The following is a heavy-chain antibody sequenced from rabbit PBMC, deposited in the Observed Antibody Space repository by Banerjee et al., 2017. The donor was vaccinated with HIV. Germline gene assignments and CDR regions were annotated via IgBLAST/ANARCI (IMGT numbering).Heavy chain of an antibody. V-gene: IGHV1S40*01. Sequence: QSLEESGGDLVKPGASLTLTCTASGFSFSNNYYMCWVRQAPGKGLEWIACIDSGSSGFTYFASWAKGRFTISKTSSTTVTLQMTSLTVADTAIYFCARDSASSFSSYGMDLWGPRDPRHRL. J-gene: IGHJ6*01. CDR1: GFSFSNNYY. D-gene: IGHD8-1*01. CDR3: ARDSASSFSSYGMDL. CDR2: IDSGSSGFT.